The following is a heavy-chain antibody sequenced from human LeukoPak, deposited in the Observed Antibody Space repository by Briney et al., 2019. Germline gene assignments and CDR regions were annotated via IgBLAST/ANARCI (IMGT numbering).Heavy chain of an antibody. D-gene: IGHD7-27*01. Sequence: PSETLSLTCTVSGGLISRIEYYWGWIRQPPGKGLEWIGSIYYSGSTYYNPSLKSRVTISVDTSKNQFSLKLSSVTAADTAVYYCARPTLTGDSGGDYWGQGTLVTVSS. CDR1: GGLISRIEYY. V-gene: IGHV4-39*01. CDR3: ARPTLTGDSGGDY. CDR2: IYYSGST. J-gene: IGHJ4*02.